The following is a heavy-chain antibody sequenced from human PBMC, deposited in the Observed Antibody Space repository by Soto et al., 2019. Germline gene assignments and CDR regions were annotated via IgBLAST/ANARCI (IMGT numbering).Heavy chain of an antibody. Sequence: QVQLVQSGAEVKKPGSSVKVSCKASGGTFSSDAISWVRQAPGQGLEWMGGIIPIFGTANYAQKFQGRVTITADESTSTAYMELSSLRSEDTAVYYCAREKSGYDTYYYYGMDVWGQGTTVTVSS. CDR3: AREKSGYDTYYYYGMDV. D-gene: IGHD5-12*01. V-gene: IGHV1-69*01. J-gene: IGHJ6*02. CDR1: GGTFSSDA. CDR2: IIPIFGTA.